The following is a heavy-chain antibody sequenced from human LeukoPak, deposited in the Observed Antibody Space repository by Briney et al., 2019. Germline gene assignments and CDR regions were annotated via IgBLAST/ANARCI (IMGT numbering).Heavy chain of an antibody. CDR3: AMGAIVATIDY. V-gene: IGHV3-66*01. Sequence: GGSLRLSCAASGLSVSSNYMSWVRLAPGKGLEWVSLIYSGSSTYYADSVKGRFTISRDKSKNTLYLQMSSLRVEDTAVYYCAMGAIVATIDYWGQGTLVTVSS. J-gene: IGHJ4*02. CDR2: IYSGSST. D-gene: IGHD5-12*01. CDR1: GLSVSSNY.